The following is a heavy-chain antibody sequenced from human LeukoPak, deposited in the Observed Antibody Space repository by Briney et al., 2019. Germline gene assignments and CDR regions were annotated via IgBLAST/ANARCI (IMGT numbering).Heavy chain of an antibody. V-gene: IGHV3-7*01. Sequence: GGSLRLSCAASGFTFSSYWMSWVRQAPGKGLEWVANIKQDGSEKYYVDSVKGRFTISRDNAKNSLYLQMNSLRAEDTAVYYCARDPTDYGTSTFDYWGQGTLVTVSS. CDR3: ARDPTDYGTSTFDY. D-gene: IGHD4/OR15-4a*01. J-gene: IGHJ4*02. CDR1: GFTFSSYW. CDR2: IKQDGSEK.